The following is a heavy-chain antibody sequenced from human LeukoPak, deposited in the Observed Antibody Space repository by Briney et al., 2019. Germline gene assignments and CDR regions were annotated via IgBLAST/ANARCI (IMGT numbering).Heavy chain of an antibody. CDR2: FKSGGTV. Sequence: GGTLILSCASTIFGFSDDSSGRVRQAPVRGLERVSHFKSGGTVYYADSVKGRFTISRDNAKNSVYLQMSGLRAEDTAVYYCARGWGRYSGSYWVYYFDYWGQGTLVTVSS. J-gene: IGHJ4*02. V-gene: IGHV3-69-1*01. D-gene: IGHD1-26*01. CDR3: ARGWGRYSGSYWVYYFDY. CDR1: IFGFSDDS.